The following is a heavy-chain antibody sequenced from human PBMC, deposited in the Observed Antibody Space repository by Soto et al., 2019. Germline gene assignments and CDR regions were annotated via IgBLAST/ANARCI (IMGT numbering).Heavy chain of an antibody. CDR2: IKTKTEGGTT. CDR1: GVTFTNAW. Sequence: EEQLVESGGGLVKPGGSLRLSCAASGVTFTNAWMNWVRQAPGKGLEWVGRIKTKTEGGTTDYGAPVKGRFTISRGDSKNSLYLEMTSLKTEDSAVYYCSRGGTGRLPYYYYGLDFWGQGTTVTVSS. CDR3: SRGGTGRLPYYYYGLDF. J-gene: IGHJ6*01. V-gene: IGHV3-15*07. D-gene: IGHD1-1*01.